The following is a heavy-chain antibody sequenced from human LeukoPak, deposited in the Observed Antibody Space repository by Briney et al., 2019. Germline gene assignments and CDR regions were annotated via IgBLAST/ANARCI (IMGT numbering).Heavy chain of an antibody. J-gene: IGHJ3*02. CDR3: AREGGYRVRDAFDI. CDR2: FDPEDGET. Sequence: ASVKVSCKVSGYTLTELSMHWVRQAPGKGLEWMGGFDPEDGETIYAQKFQGRVTITTDESTSTAYMELSSLRSEDTAVYYCAREGGYRVRDAFDIWGQGTMVTVSS. CDR1: GYTLTELS. D-gene: IGHD3-22*01. V-gene: IGHV1-24*01.